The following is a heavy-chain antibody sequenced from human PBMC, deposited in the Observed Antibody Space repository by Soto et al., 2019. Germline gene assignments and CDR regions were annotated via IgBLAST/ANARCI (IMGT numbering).Heavy chain of an antibody. D-gene: IGHD2-15*01. CDR1: GGSISRGGYY. J-gene: IGHJ4*02. CDR3: ARDCSGGSCSGGTFDY. CDR2: TYNSVST. Sequence: SETLSLTCTVSGGSISRGGYYWSWIRQNPGKGLEWIGYTYNSVSTYYNPSLKSRVTISVDTSKNQFSLKLTSVTAADTAVYYCARDCSGGSCSGGTFDYWGQGTLVTVSS. V-gene: IGHV4-31*03.